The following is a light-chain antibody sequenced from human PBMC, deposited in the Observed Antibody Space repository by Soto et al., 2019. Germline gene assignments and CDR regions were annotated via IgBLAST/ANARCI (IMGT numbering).Light chain of an antibody. CDR3: QQYNPGT. V-gene: IGKV1-5*01. J-gene: IGKJ1*01. Sequence: DIQMTQSPPTLSASVGDRVTITCRASQSISRGLAWHQQKAGEAPKLLIYDAYNLVSGVPSRFSGSGSGTEFTLTISSQQRDDFATYYGQQYNPGTFGQGTKVEIK. CDR2: DAY. CDR1: QSISRG.